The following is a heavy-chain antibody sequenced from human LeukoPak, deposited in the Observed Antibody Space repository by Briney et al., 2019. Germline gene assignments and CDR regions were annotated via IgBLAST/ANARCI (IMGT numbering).Heavy chain of an antibody. Sequence: SETLSLTCAVYGGSFSGYYWSWIRQPPGKGLEWIGEINHSGSTNYILSLKSGVTISVDTSKNPFSLKLSPVPAADTAVYYCAVRKEGYFSGGSCAEFDYWGQGTLVTVSS. CDR2: INHSGST. V-gene: IGHV4-34*01. D-gene: IGHD2-15*01. CDR3: AVRKEGYFSGGSCAEFDY. CDR1: GGSFSGYY. J-gene: IGHJ4*02.